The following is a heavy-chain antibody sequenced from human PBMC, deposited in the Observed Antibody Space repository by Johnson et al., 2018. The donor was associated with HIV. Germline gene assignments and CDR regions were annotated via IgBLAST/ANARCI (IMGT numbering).Heavy chain of an antibody. Sequence: EVQLVESGGGLVQPGRSLRLSCAASGFTFDDYAMHWVRQAPGKGLEWVSGISWNSGSIGYADSVKGRFTISRDNSKNSLYLQMNSLRAEDTALYYWAKVRQLWELNGAFDIWGQGTMVTVSS. CDR3: AKVRQLWELNGAFDI. CDR2: ISWNSGSI. V-gene: IGHV3-9*01. CDR1: GFTFDDYA. J-gene: IGHJ3*02. D-gene: IGHD5-18*01.